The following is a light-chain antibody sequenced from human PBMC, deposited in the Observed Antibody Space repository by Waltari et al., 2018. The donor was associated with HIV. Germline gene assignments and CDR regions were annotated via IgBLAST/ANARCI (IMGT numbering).Light chain of an antibody. CDR3: QSSDISGNYWV. CDR2: KDS. CDR1: ALPKQY. V-gene: IGLV3-25*03. Sequence: SYGLTQTPSVSVSPGQTATITCSGDALPKQYAYWYQQKPGQATVKVRYKDSARPPGIPQRFSGASSARTATLTSSVCQAADEADYYCQSSDISGNYWVFGGGTKLTVL. J-gene: IGLJ3*02.